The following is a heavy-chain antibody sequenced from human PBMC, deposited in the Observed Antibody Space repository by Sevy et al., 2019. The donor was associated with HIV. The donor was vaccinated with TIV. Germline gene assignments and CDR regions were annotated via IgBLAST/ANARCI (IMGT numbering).Heavy chain of an antibody. CDR3: ARDLPPSATTVAHFDY. CDR2: ISNSGSTI. V-gene: IGHV3-48*03. CDR1: GFIVSRYE. Sequence: GGSLRLSCAASGFIVSRYEMNWVRQAPGKGLEWVSFISNSGSTISYSDSVKGRFIISRDNAKNSLYLQMNSLRAEDTAVYYCARDLPPSATTVAHFDYWGQGTLITVSS. D-gene: IGHD4-17*01. J-gene: IGHJ4*02.